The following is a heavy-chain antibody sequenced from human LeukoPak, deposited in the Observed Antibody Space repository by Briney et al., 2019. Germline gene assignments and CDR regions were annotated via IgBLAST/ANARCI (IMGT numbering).Heavy chain of an antibody. CDR1: GGSISNYY. Sequence: PSETLSLTCTVSGGSISNYYWGWIRQPPGKGLEWIGNIYYSGSTNYNPSLKSRVTISVDTSNHFSLKLSSVTAADTAVYYCARGPAYSDYLDWGQGTLVTVSS. CDR2: IYYSGST. J-gene: IGHJ4*02. CDR3: ARGPAYSDYLD. V-gene: IGHV4-59*01. D-gene: IGHD4-11*01.